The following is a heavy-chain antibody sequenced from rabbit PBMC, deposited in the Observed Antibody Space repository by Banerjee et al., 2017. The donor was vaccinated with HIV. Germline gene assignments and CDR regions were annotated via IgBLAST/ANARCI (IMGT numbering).Heavy chain of an antibody. Sequence: QSLEESGGGLVKPEGSLTLTCKASGFDLSSYYYMCWVRQAPGKGLEWIACIYTSSGTTYYASWAKGRFTISKTSSTTVTLQMTSLTAADTATYFCARETAAYAVYGGHGYADLWGQGTL. D-gene: IGHD6-1*01. CDR3: ARETAAYAVYGGHGYADL. V-gene: IGHV1S40*01. J-gene: IGHJ3*01. CDR1: GFDLSSYYY. CDR2: IYTSSGTT.